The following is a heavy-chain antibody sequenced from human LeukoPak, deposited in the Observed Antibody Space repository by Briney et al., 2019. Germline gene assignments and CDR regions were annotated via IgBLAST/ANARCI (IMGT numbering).Heavy chain of an antibody. CDR1: EFTFSSYS. CDR2: ISSSGSTI. J-gene: IGHJ4*02. V-gene: IGHV3-48*04. D-gene: IGHD2-15*01. CDR3: ARDLSLYCSGGSCYSLNY. Sequence: GGSLRLSCTASEFTFSSYSMNWVRQAPGKGLEWVSYISSSGSTIYYADSVKGRFTISRDNAKNSLYLQMNSLRAEDTAVYYCARDLSLYCSGGSCYSLNYWGQGTLVTVSS.